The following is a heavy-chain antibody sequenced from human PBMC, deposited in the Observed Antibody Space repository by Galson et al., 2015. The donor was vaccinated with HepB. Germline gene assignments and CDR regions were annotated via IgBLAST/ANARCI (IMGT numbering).Heavy chain of an antibody. D-gene: IGHD5-12*01. Sequence: SLRLPCAASGLTFSNAWMSWVRQAPGKGLEWVRRIKSTTDGGTTDYAAPVQCRFTISRDDSKNTRYLQMNSLKTEDTAVYYCTGSGGYCGYAFYYYYYYYMVVWGKGTTVTVSS. V-gene: IGHV3-15*01. CDR1: GLTFSNAW. J-gene: IGHJ6*03. CDR2: IKSTTDGGTT. CDR3: TGSGGYCGYAFYYYYYYYMVV.